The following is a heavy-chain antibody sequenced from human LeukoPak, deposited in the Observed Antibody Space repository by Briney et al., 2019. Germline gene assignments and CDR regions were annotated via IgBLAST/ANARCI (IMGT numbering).Heavy chain of an antibody. CDR3: ARDFGYCSSTSCRYYYYYGMDV. Sequence: ASVKVSCKASGYTFTSYGISWVRQVPGQGLEWMGWISAYNGNTNYAQKLQGRVTMTTDTSTSTAYMELRSLRSDDTAVYYCARDFGYCSSTSCRYYYYYGMDVWGQGTTVTVSS. D-gene: IGHD2-2*03. J-gene: IGHJ6*02. CDR2: ISAYNGNT. V-gene: IGHV1-18*01. CDR1: GYTFTSYG.